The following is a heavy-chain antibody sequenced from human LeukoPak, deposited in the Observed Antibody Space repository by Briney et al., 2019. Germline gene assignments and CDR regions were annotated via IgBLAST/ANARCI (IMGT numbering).Heavy chain of an antibody. CDR1: GYTLTELS. V-gene: IGHV1-24*01. CDR2: FDPEDGET. J-gene: IGHJ4*02. Sequence: GASVKVSCKVSGYTLTELSMHWVRQAPGKGLEWMGGFDPEDGETIYAQKFQGRVTMTEDTSTDTAYMELSSLRSEDTAVYYCATDFQYYYGSGSYRKPVDYWGQGTLATVSS. CDR3: ATDFQYYYGSGSYRKPVDY. D-gene: IGHD3-10*01.